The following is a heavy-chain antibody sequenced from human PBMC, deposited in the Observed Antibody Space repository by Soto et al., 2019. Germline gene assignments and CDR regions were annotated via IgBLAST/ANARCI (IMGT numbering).Heavy chain of an antibody. CDR3: ATPAVAGTYYYYGMDV. Sequence: QVQLVQSGAEVKKPGASVKVSCKASGYTFTSYAMHWVRQAPGQRLEWMGWINAGNGNTKYSQKFQGRVTITRDTSASTAYMELSSLRSEDTAVYYCATPAVAGTYYYYGMDVWGQGTTVTVSS. CDR2: INAGNGNT. D-gene: IGHD6-19*01. J-gene: IGHJ6*02. V-gene: IGHV1-3*01. CDR1: GYTFTSYA.